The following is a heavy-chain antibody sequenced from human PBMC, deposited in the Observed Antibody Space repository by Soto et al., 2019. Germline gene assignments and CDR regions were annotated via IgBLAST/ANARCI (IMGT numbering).Heavy chain of an antibody. V-gene: IGHV1-8*01. CDR2: MSPNSGAT. CDR3: GRGVDAGVDV. CDR1: GYTFTTYD. Sequence: QVKLVQSGAEVTKPGASVKVSCRASGYTFTTYDINWVRQATGQGLEWMGWMSPNSGATGYAQKFQGRVTMTRDTSISTGYMELSNLRSEDTAIYCGGRGVDAGVDVWGQGTTVTVSS. D-gene: IGHD1-1*01. J-gene: IGHJ6*02.